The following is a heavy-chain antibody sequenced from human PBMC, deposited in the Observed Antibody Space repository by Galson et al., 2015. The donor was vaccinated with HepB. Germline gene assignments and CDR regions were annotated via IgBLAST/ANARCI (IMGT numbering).Heavy chain of an antibody. V-gene: IGHV3-9*01. CDR1: GFIFDDYT. D-gene: IGHD3-10*01. Sequence: SLRLSCAASGFIFDDYTMHWVRQVPGKGLEWVSRISWNSGNIGYADSVKGRFTISRDNAKNSLYLQMNSLRAEDTAVYYCARAYYYGLGGAFDIGGQGTMVTVSS. CDR3: ARAYYYGLGGAFDI. CDR2: ISWNSGNI. J-gene: IGHJ3*02.